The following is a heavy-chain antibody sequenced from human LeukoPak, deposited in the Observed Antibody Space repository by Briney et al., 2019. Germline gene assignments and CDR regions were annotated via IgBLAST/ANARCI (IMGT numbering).Heavy chain of an antibody. CDR1: GFTLSNYA. J-gene: IGHJ4*02. V-gene: IGHV3-23*01. CDR2: ISISSAT. Sequence: GGSLRLSCAASGFTLSNYAMSWVRQAPGKGLEWVSDISISSATYYADSVKGRFTISRDNSKNTLYLQMTNLRAEDTVVYYCATRNSYYFHYWGQGTLVTVSS. CDR3: ATRNSYYFHY.